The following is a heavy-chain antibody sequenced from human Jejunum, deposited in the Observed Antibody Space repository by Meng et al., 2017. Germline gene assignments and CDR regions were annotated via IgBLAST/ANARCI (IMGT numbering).Heavy chain of an antibody. J-gene: IGHJ5*02. CDR3: ARGPEGIASRNWFDP. V-gene: IGHV1-2*06. CDR1: GYTFTAYY. D-gene: IGHD6-13*01. CDR2: MNPNNGDT. Sequence: QVHLVQSGAEVKKPGASVRVSCEASGYTFTAYYVHWVRQAPGQGLEWMGRMNPNNGDTNYAQKFQGRVTMTRATSTAYMDLSSLTSDDTAVYYCARGPEGIASRNWFDPWGQGTLVTVSS.